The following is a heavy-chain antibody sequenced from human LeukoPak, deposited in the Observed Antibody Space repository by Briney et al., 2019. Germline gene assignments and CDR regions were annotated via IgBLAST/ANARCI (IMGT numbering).Heavy chain of an antibody. J-gene: IGHJ5*02. CDR2: INAGNGNT. V-gene: IGHV1-3*01. D-gene: IGHD3-3*01. CDR3: ARGPYDFWSGYYSPLDWFDP. Sequence: ASVKVSCKASGYTFTSYAMHWVRQAPGQRLEWMGWINAGNGNTKYSQKFQGRVTITRDTSASTAYMELSSLRSEDTAVYYCARGPYDFWSGYYSPLDWFDPWGQGTLVTVSS. CDR1: GYTFTSYA.